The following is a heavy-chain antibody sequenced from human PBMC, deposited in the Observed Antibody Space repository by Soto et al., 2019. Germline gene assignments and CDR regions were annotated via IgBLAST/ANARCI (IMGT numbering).Heavy chain of an antibody. CDR1: DGSISSSNW. J-gene: IGHJ2*01. D-gene: IGHD4-17*01. Sequence: QVQLQESGPGLVKPSGTLSLTCAVSDGSISSSNWWSWVRQPPGKGLEWIGEIYHSGSTNYNPSLKSRVTISVDKSKNQFSLKLSSVTAADTAVYYGARWDYGDPRSHTFDLWGRGTLVTVSS. V-gene: IGHV4-4*02. CDR2: IYHSGST. CDR3: ARWDYGDPRSHTFDL.